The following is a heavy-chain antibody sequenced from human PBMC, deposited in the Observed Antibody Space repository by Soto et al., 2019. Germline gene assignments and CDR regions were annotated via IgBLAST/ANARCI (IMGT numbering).Heavy chain of an antibody. CDR3: ARLACSGGSCYPRYFQH. CDR2: IYPGDSDT. CDR1: GYSFTSYW. V-gene: IGHV5-51*01. D-gene: IGHD2-15*01. J-gene: IGHJ1*01. Sequence: GESLKISCKGSGYSFTSYWIGWVRQMPGKGLEWMGIIYPGDSDTRYSPSFQGQVTISADKSISTAYLQWSSLKASDTAMYYCARLACSGGSCYPRYFQHWGQGTLVTVSS.